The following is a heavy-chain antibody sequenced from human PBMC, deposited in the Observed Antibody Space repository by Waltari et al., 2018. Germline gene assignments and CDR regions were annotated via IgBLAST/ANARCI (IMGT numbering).Heavy chain of an antibody. Sequence: QLQLQESGPGLVKPSETLSLTCTVSGGSISSSSYYWGWIRQPTGKGLEWIGSIYYSGSTYYNPSLKSRVTISVDTSKNQFSLKLSSVTAADTAVYYCARSVIVVVVAAEKVFDYWGQGTLVTVSS. CDR2: IYYSGST. J-gene: IGHJ4*02. CDR3: ARSVIVVVVAAEKVFDY. D-gene: IGHD2-15*01. V-gene: IGHV4-39*07. CDR1: GGSISSSSYY.